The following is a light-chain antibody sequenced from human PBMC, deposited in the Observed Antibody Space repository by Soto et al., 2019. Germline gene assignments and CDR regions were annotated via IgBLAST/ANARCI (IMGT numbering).Light chain of an antibody. V-gene: IGKV1-5*03. J-gene: IGKJ1*01. Sequence: DIQMTQSPSTLSASVGDRVTITCRASQSISNLLAWYQQKPGKAPKLLIYKASSLESGVPSRFSGSGSGTEFTLTISSLQPDDFATYYCQQYNSYWTFGHGTKVEIK. CDR2: KAS. CDR1: QSISNL. CDR3: QQYNSYWT.